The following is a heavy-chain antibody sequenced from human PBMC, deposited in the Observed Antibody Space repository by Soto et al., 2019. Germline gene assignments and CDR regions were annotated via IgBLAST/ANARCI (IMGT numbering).Heavy chain of an antibody. CDR1: GGTFSSYT. D-gene: IGHD3-10*01. CDR2: IIPILGIA. CDR3: ARAGAYYGSGLDV. Sequence: QVQLVQSGAEVKKPGSSVKVSCKASGGTFSSYTISWVRQAPGQGLEWMGRIIPILGIANYAQKFQGRVTITADKSTSTAYMELSSLRSEDTAVYYCARAGAYYGSGLDVWGQGTTVTVSS. J-gene: IGHJ6*02. V-gene: IGHV1-69*02.